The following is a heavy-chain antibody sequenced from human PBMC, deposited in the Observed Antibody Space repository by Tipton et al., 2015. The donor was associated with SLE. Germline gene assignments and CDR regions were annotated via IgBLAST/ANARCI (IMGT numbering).Heavy chain of an antibody. Sequence: TLSLTCTVSGGYISTHYWSWIRQPPGKGLEWIGYIYYSGSTNYNPSLKSRVTISVDTSKNQFSLKLSSVTAADTAVYYCAREGYYGSGTDWGQGTLVTVSS. J-gene: IGHJ4*02. D-gene: IGHD3-10*01. V-gene: IGHV4-59*11. CDR3: AREGYYGSGTD. CDR2: IYYSGST. CDR1: GGYISTHY.